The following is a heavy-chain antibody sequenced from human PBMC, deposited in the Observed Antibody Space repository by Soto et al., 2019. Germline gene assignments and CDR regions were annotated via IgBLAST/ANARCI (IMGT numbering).Heavy chain of an antibody. CDR1: GGSIISGGYY. CDR2: NYYSGIT. V-gene: IGHV4-31*03. D-gene: IGHD3-10*01. J-gene: IGHJ6*02. CDR3: ARGSIIAGLYYGMDI. Sequence: QVQLQESGPGLVKPSQTLSLTFTVSGGSIISGGYYWTWIRQHPVKGLEWIGYNYYSGITYYNPSLKSRITISVHTSNNQFSLKGSSVTSADTAVDYCARGSIIAGLYYGMDIWGEGTRVTVS.